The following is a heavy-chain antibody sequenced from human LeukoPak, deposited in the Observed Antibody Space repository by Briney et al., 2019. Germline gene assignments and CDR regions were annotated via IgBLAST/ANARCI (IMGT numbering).Heavy chain of an antibody. D-gene: IGHD3-9*01. CDR1: GGTFSSYG. CDR2: ISAYNGNT. Sequence: ASVKVSCKASGGTFSSYGISWVRQAPGQGLEWMGWISAYNGNTNYAQKLQGRVTMTTDTSTSTAYMELRSLRSDDTAVYYCARGYDILTGYPLFDYWGQGTLVTVSS. J-gene: IGHJ4*02. V-gene: IGHV1-18*01. CDR3: ARGYDILTGYPLFDY.